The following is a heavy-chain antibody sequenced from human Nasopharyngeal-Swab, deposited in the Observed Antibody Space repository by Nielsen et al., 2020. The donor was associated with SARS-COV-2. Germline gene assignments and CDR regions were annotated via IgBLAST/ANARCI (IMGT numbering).Heavy chain of an antibody. CDR2: IYPGDSET. D-gene: IGHD3-3*01. V-gene: IGHV5-51*01. Sequence: GESLKISCGGSGYTFVSSWIAWVRQMPGKGLEWMCMIYPGDSETRYSPSFQGQATISADKSSNTAYLQWSSLRASDTAMYYCARQAPHYDIWSGSAYYMDVWGKGTTVTVSS. CDR1: GYTFVSSW. J-gene: IGHJ6*03. CDR3: ARQAPHYDIWSGSAYYMDV.